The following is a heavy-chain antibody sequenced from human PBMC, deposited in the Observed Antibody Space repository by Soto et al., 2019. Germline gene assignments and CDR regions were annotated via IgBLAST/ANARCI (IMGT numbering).Heavy chain of an antibody. D-gene: IGHD3-10*01. Sequence: GGALRVSWAASGFTVSGTYMSWVREAPGKGLEWVSIIFSSGESFYADSVKGRFTISRDSSDNTVYLQMNSLKAEDTAVYYCARGGIGMVRTFDHWGQGTLVTVSS. J-gene: IGHJ4*02. CDR3: ARGGIGMVRTFDH. CDR1: GFTVSGTY. CDR2: IFSSGES. V-gene: IGHV3-53*01.